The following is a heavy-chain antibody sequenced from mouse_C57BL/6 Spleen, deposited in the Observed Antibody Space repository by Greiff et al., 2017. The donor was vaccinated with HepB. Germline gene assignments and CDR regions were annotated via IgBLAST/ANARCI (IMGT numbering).Heavy chain of an antibody. CDR3: AISTLVTTYAMDF. J-gene: IGHJ4*01. CDR1: GFSLTSYG. CDR2: ICGDGSS. V-gene: IGHV2-3*01. D-gene: IGHD2-2*01. Sequence: VMLVESGPGLVAPSQSLSITCTVPGFSLTSYGVSWVRQPPGRGLEWLGVICGDGSSNYHSALISRLSISKDNSKGQVFLKLNSLQTDDTSSYYCAISTLVTTYAMDFWGQGTAVTVSS.